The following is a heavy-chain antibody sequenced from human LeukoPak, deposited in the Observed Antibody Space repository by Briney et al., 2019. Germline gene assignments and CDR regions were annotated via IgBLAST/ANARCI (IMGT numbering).Heavy chain of an antibody. CDR2: INSDGRNI. CDR1: AFTFSSYW. D-gene: IGHD2/OR15-2a*01. V-gene: IGHV3-74*01. J-gene: IGHJ6*02. CDR3: APHLSVIIPSAQYGMDF. Sequence: GGSLRLSCAASAFTFSSYWMHWVRQAPGKGLVWVSRINSDGRNINYADSVKGRFTISRDNAKNMLYLQMNSLRAEDTAVYYCAPHLSVIIPSAQYGMDFWGQGTTVTVSS.